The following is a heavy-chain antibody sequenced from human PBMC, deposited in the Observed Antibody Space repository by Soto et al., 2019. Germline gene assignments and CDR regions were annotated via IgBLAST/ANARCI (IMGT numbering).Heavy chain of an antibody. CDR1: GYSFTSYW. D-gene: IGHD2-21*01. J-gene: IGHJ3*02. Sequence: PGESLKISCKGSGYSFTSYWIGWVRQMPGKGLEWMGIIYPGDSDTRYSPSFQGQVTISADKSISTTYLHWSSLKAFDTAMYYCARQDWAGPNAFDIWGQGTMVTVSS. V-gene: IGHV5-51*01. CDR3: ARQDWAGPNAFDI. CDR2: IYPGDSDT.